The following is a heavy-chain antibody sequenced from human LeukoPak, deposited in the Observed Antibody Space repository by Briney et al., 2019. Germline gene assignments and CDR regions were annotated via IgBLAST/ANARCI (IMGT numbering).Heavy chain of an antibody. D-gene: IGHD3-10*01. CDR3: ARENYDSGFYWFDP. CDR2: IFNGGST. V-gene: IGHV4-59*01. CDR1: GGSISGYY. J-gene: IGHJ5*02. Sequence: SETLSLTCTVSGGSISGYYWNWMRQPPGKGLEWIRYIFNGGSTNYNPSLKSRVTMSLDTSRKQFSLKLTSVTAADTAVYYCARENYDSGFYWFDPWGQGTLVTVSS.